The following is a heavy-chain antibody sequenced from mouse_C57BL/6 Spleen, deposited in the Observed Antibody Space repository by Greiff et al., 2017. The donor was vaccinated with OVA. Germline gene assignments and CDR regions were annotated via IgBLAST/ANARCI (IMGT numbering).Heavy chain of an antibody. CDR2: IDPSGSST. CDR1: GYTFTSYW. Sequence: QVQLQQPGAELVMPGASVKLSCKASGYTFTSYWMHWVKQRPGQGLEWIGEIDPSGSSTNYNQKFKGKSTLTVDKSSSPAYMQLSSLTSEDSAVYYCARAFYYGRSPLFDYWGQGTLVTVSA. CDR3: ARAFYYGRSPLFDY. V-gene: IGHV1-69*01. D-gene: IGHD1-1*01. J-gene: IGHJ3*01.